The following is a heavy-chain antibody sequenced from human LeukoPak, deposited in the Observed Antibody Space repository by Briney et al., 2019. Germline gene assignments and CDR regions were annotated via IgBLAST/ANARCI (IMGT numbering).Heavy chain of an antibody. CDR1: GGSISSGGYS. CDR2: IYHSGST. J-gene: IGHJ4*02. V-gene: IGHV4-30-2*01. Sequence: SQTLSLTCAVSGGSISSGGYSWSWIRQPPGKGLEWIGYIYHSGSTYHNPSLKSRVTISVDRSKNQFSLKLSPVTAADTAVYYCARVLRYFDWYYFDYWGQGTLVTVSS. CDR3: ARVLRYFDWYYFDY. D-gene: IGHD3-9*01.